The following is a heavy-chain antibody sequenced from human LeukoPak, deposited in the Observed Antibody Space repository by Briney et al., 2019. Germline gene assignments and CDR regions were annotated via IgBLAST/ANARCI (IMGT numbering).Heavy chain of an antibody. CDR1: GFTFDYYW. CDR2: INTDGSNT. Sequence: GALRLSCAASGFTFDYYWMHWVCQAPGKGLMWVSRINTDGSNTHYADSVKGRFTISRDNAKNTLYLQMNGLRVEDTAVYYCVVWGEDRSGHRFDFWGQGTLVTVSS. D-gene: IGHD3-22*01. J-gene: IGHJ4*02. V-gene: IGHV3-74*01. CDR3: VVWGEDRSGHRFDF.